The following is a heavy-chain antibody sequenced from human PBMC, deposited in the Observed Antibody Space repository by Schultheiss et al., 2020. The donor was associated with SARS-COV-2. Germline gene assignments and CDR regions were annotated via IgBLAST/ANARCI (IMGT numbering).Heavy chain of an antibody. D-gene: IGHD2-15*01. CDR1: GGSFSGYY. V-gene: IGHV4-34*01. CDR2: INHSGST. Sequence: SETLSLTCAVYGGSFSGYYWSWIRQPPGKGLEWIGEINHSGSTNYNPSLKSRVTISVDTSKNQFSLKLSSVTAADTAVYYCARDQPLYCSGGSCYPYDYWGQGTLVTVSS. J-gene: IGHJ4*02. CDR3: ARDQPLYCSGGSCYPYDY.